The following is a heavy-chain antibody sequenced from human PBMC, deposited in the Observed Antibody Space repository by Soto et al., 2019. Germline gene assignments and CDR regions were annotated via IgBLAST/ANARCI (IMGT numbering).Heavy chain of an antibody. D-gene: IGHD5-18*01. V-gene: IGHV1-69*13. J-gene: IGHJ6*02. CDR1: GGTFSSYA. CDR2: IIPIFGTA. CDR3: ARDSKRYSYGWTHYYYYGMDV. Sequence: SVKVSCKASGGTFSSYAISWVRQAPGQGLEWMGGIIPIFGTANYAQKFQGRVTITADESTSTAYMELSSLRSEDTAVYYCARDSKRYSYGWTHYYYYGMDVWGQGPRSPSP.